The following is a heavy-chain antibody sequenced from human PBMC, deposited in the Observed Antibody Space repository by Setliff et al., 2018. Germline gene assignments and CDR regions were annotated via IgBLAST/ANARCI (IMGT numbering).Heavy chain of an antibody. Sequence: PGGSLRLSCAASGFTFSDYYMSWIRQAPGKGLEWISYISTSSGTRYYADSVKGRVTISRDDARGTVYLQMNSLRAEDTAVYYCARDNWVDSVMVTEKGEFWGQGTLVTVSS. J-gene: IGHJ4*02. CDR1: GFTFSDYY. V-gene: IGHV3-11*04. D-gene: IGHD5-18*01. CDR3: ARDNWVDSVMVTEKGEF. CDR2: ISTSSGTR.